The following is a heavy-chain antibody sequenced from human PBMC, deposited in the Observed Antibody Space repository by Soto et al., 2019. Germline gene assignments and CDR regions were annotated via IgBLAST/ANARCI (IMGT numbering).Heavy chain of an antibody. Sequence: GASVKVSCKASGYTFTSYAMHWVRQAPGQRLEWMGWINAGNGNTKYSQKFQGRVTITRDTSASTAYMELSSLRSEDTAVYYCARDRVHYDILTGYPDYWGQGTLVTVSS. CDR3: ARDRVHYDILTGYPDY. D-gene: IGHD3-9*01. CDR1: GYTFTSYA. CDR2: INAGNGNT. V-gene: IGHV1-3*01. J-gene: IGHJ4*02.